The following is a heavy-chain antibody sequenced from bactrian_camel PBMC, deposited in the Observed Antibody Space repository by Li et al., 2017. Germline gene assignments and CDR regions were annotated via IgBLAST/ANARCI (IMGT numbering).Heavy chain of an antibody. D-gene: IGHD5*01. CDR3: AAQLNRQRCRLSWDFEYKY. J-gene: IGHJ4*01. CDR2: IYTGAGSS. CDR1: GVTSNMNC. Sequence: HVQLVESGGGSVQAGESLKLSCAASGVTSNMNCMGWFRQAPGKEREAVAAIYTGAGSSYYADSVKGRFTVSRDDTRNTLYLKMVSLKPEDTAMYYCAAQLNRQRCRLSWDFEYKYWGQGTQVTVS. V-gene: IGHV3S54*01.